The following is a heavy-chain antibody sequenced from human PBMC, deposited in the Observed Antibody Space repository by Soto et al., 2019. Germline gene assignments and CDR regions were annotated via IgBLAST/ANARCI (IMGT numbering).Heavy chain of an antibody. CDR3: AKKYVTTPGTPYFDY. CDR2: ISIGGGTT. CDR1: GFSFSTYA. Sequence: PGGSLRLSCAASGFSFSTYAMFWVRQAPGRGLEWVSAISIGGGTTYYADSVKGRFTISRDNSKNTLYLQMNSLRAEDTAIYYCAKKYVTTPGTPYFDYWGQGTLVPVSS. J-gene: IGHJ4*02. V-gene: IGHV3-23*01. D-gene: IGHD6-13*01.